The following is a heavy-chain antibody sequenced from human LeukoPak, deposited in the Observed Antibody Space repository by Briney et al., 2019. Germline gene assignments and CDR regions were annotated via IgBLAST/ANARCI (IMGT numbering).Heavy chain of an antibody. D-gene: IGHD3-9*01. V-gene: IGHV3-11*05. CDR2: ISSSSSYT. J-gene: IGHJ5*02. Sequence: GGSLRLSCAASGFTFSDYYMSWIRQAPGKGLEWVSYISSSSSYTNYADSVKGRFTISRDNAKNSLYLQMNSLRAEDTAVYYCARGGPPGYDILAGLRKNWFDPWGQGTLVTVSS. CDR3: ARGGPPGYDILAGLRKNWFDP. CDR1: GFTFSDYY.